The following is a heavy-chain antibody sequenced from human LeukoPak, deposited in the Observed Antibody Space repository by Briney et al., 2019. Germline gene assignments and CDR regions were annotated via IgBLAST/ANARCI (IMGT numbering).Heavy chain of an antibody. CDR1: GGSISSSSYY. J-gene: IGHJ4*02. Sequence: PSETLSLTCTVSGGSISSSSYYWGWIRQPPGKGLEWIGSIYYGGSTYYNPSLKSRVTISVDTSKNQLSLKLSSVTAADTAVYYCASSPPVLRYFDWLPRDFDYWGQGTLVTVSS. CDR2: IYYGGST. CDR3: ASSPPVLRYFDWLPRDFDY. D-gene: IGHD3-9*01. V-gene: IGHV4-39*01.